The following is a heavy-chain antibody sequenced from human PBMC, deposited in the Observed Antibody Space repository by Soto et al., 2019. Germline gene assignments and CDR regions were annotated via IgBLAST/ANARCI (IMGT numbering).Heavy chain of an antibody. J-gene: IGHJ4*02. CDR3: ARDLLEGYGHARQPDY. CDR2: ITSSSTYI. D-gene: IGHD5-18*01. CDR1: GFTFSAYS. Sequence: EVQLVESGGGLVKPGGSLRLSCVASGFTFSAYSMSWVRQAPGQGLEWVSSITSSSTYIYYTRSVEGRFTISRDDAKNSLHLQMNRLRAEDTAVYYCARDLLEGYGHARQPDYWGQGTLVTVSS. V-gene: IGHV3-21*06.